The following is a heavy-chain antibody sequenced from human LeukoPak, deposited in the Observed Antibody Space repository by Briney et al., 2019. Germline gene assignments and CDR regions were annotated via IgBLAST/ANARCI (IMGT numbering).Heavy chain of an antibody. CDR2: IQHDGSNK. V-gene: IGHV3-30*02. CDR1: GFTFSSCA. D-gene: IGHD4-17*01. J-gene: IGHJ4*02. CDR3: ARGDAVTTFGY. Sequence: GGSLRLSCAASGFTFSSCAMSWVRQAPGKGLEWVAFIQHDGSNKYYADSVKGRFPISRDNSKNTLFLQMNSLRAEDTAVYYCARGDAVTTFGYWGQGTLVTVSS.